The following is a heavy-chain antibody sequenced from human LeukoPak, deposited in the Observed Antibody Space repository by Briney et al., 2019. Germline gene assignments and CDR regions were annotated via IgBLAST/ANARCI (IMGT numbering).Heavy chain of an antibody. CDR2: IYYSGST. CDR3: ARLGDYYENIC. D-gene: IGHD3-22*01. Sequence: SETLSLTCTVSGGSISSYYWSWIRQPPGKGLEWIGYIYYSGSTNYNPSLKSRVTISVDTSKNQFSLKLSSVTAADTAVYYCARLGDYYENICWGQGTLVTVSS. V-gene: IGHV4-59*08. CDR1: GGSISSYY. J-gene: IGHJ4*02.